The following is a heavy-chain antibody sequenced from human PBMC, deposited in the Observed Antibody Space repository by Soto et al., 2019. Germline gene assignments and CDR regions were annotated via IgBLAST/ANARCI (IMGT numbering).Heavy chain of an antibody. Sequence: GGCLRLSCAASGFTFSSYWMHWVRQAPGKGLVWVSRINSDGSSTSYADSVKGRFTISRDNAKNTLYLQMNSLRAEDTAVYYCARERYYYDSSAGGYYYGMDVWGQGTTVTVSS. J-gene: IGHJ6*02. D-gene: IGHD3-22*01. CDR2: INSDGSST. V-gene: IGHV3-74*01. CDR1: GFTFSSYW. CDR3: ARERYYYDSSAGGYYYGMDV.